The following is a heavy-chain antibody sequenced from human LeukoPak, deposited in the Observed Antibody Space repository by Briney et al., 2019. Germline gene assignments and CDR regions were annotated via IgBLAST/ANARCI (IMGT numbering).Heavy chain of an antibody. J-gene: IGHJ5*02. CDR2: IIPIFGTA. CDR3: ARGSHYGSGSYWRGFDP. CDR1: GGTFSSYA. Sequence: SVKVSCKTSGGTFSSYAISWVRQAPGQGLEWMGGIIPIFGTANYAQKFQGRVTITTDESTSTAYMELSSLRSEDTAVYYCARGSHYGSGSYWRGFDPWGQGTLVTVSS. V-gene: IGHV1-69*05. D-gene: IGHD3-10*01.